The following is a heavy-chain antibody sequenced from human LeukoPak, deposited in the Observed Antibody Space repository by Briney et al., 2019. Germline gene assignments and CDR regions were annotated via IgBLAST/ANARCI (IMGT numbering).Heavy chain of an antibody. J-gene: IGHJ4*02. V-gene: IGHV3-30*02. D-gene: IGHD6-13*01. CDR2: IRYDGSKK. CDR1: GFTFSSYD. Sequence: PGGSLRPSCAASGFTFSSYDMHWVRQAPGKGLEWVAFIRYDGSKKYYADSVKGRFTISRDNSKNTLYLQMNSLRAEDTAVYFCARDSIRQQLYYFDYWGQGTLVTVSS. CDR3: ARDSIRQQLYYFDY.